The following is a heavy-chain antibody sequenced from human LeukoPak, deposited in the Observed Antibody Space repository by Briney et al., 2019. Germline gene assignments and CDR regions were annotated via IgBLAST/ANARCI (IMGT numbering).Heavy chain of an antibody. D-gene: IGHD3-10*01. CDR3: ASHGITMEEHFQH. Sequence: GGSLRLSCAASGFTFSTYAMSWVRQAPGKGLEWVSAIRGGGATTYYADSVKGRFTISRDNSKNTLYLQMNSLRAEDAAVYYCASHGITMEEHFQHWGQGTLVTVSS. CDR1: GFTFSTYA. CDR2: IRGGGATT. J-gene: IGHJ1*01. V-gene: IGHV3-23*01.